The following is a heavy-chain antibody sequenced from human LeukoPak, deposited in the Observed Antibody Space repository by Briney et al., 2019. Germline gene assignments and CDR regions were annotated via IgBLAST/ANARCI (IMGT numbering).Heavy chain of an antibody. CDR1: GFSFSSYS. Sequence: PGGSQSSSCAASGFSFSSYSMNWVRQAPGKGLEWVSSISSGSSYIYYADSVKGRFTISRDNVKNSLYLQMNSLRAEDTAVYYCARAVTYYYESSGYDAFDIWGEGTVVTVSS. V-gene: IGHV3-21*01. CDR3: ARAVTYYYESSGYDAFDI. D-gene: IGHD3-22*01. J-gene: IGHJ3*02. CDR2: ISSGSSYI.